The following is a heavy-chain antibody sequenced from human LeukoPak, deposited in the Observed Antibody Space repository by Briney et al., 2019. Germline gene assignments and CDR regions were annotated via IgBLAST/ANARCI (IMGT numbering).Heavy chain of an antibody. CDR2: IIPILGIA. Sequence: ASVKVSCKASGGTFSSYAISWVRQAPGQGLEWMGRIIPILGIANYAQKFQGRVTITADKSTSTAYMELSSLRSEDTAVYYCATFYDFWSGYYTKGAFDIWGQGTMVTVSS. V-gene: IGHV1-69*04. CDR3: ATFYDFWSGYYTKGAFDI. CDR1: GGTFSSYA. D-gene: IGHD3-3*01. J-gene: IGHJ3*02.